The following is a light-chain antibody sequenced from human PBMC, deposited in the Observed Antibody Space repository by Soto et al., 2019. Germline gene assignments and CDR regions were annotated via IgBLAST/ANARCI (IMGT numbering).Light chain of an antibody. CDR2: KTS. CDR3: LQYNSLYT. V-gene: IGKV1-5*03. J-gene: IGKJ2*01. CDR1: QSLSGW. Sequence: DIQMTQSTSTLSASVGDRVTITCRASQSLSGWLAWYQQKPGKAPKLLIYKTSSLESGVPSRFSGSGSGTEFTLTIRSLQPDDFATYYCLQYNSLYTFGQGTKLEIK.